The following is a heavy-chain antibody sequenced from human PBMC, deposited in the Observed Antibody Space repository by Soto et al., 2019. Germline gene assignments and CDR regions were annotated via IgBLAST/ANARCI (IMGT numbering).Heavy chain of an antibody. CDR3: ARGMTQPGARAWYYFDS. Sequence: PWETLSLTCTVSGASITSSWYWSWSRQPAGKGLEWIGRFSLSGTTNYNPSLRSRVTMSADVSKNQFSLRLTSVTAADTALYYCARGMTQPGARAWYYFDSWGQGTLVTVSS. J-gene: IGHJ4*02. CDR1: GASITSSWY. CDR2: FSLSGTT. V-gene: IGHV4-4*07. D-gene: IGHD2-8*02.